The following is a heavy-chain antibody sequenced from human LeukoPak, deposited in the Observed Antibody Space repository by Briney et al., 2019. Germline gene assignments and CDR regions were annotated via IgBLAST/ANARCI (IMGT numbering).Heavy chain of an antibody. Sequence: GGSLRLSCAASGFTFSSYAMSWVRQAPGKGLEWVSAISGGGGSTYYADSVKGRFTISRDNSKNTLHLQMNSLRAEDTAVYYCANSGRYFDWLPRNWFDPWGQGTLVTVSS. CDR3: ANSGRYFDWLPRNWFDP. J-gene: IGHJ5*02. CDR1: GFTFSSYA. CDR2: ISGGGGST. D-gene: IGHD3-9*01. V-gene: IGHV3-23*01.